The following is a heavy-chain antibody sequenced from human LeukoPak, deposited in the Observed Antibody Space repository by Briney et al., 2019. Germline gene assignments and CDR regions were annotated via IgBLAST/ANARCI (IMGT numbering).Heavy chain of an antibody. CDR2: IYTSGST. D-gene: IGHD3-22*01. V-gene: IGHV4-4*07. Sequence: SETLSLTCTVSGGSISSYYWGWIRQPAGKGLEWIGRIYTSGSTNYNPSLKSRVTMSVDTSKNQFSLKLSSVTAADTAVYYCAREVPYDSSGYPLFYFDYWGQGTLVTVSS. CDR3: AREVPYDSSGYPLFYFDY. CDR1: GGSISSYY. J-gene: IGHJ4*02.